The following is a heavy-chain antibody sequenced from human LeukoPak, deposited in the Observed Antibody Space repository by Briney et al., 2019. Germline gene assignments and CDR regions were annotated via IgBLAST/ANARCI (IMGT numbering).Heavy chain of an antibody. V-gene: IGHV4-39*07. D-gene: IGHD3-9*01. Sequence: PSETLSLTCTVSGGSISSSSYYWGWIRQPPGTGLEWIGSIYYSGSTYYNPSLKSRVTISVDTSKNQFSLKLSSVTAADTAVYYCARAYYDILTGYYNTVVYYMDVWGKGTTVTVSS. J-gene: IGHJ6*03. CDR1: GGSISSSSYY. CDR2: IYYSGST. CDR3: ARAYYDILTGYYNTVVYYMDV.